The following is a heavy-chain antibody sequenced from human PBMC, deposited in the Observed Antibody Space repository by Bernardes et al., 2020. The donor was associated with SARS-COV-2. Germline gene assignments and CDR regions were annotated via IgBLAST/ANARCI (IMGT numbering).Heavy chain of an antibody. D-gene: IGHD2-2*01. CDR2: ISWNSGSI. CDR3: ATFRDADYGMDV. J-gene: IGHJ6*02. CDR1: GFTFADYA. V-gene: IGHV3-9*01. Sequence: SLRLSCAASGFTFADYAMHWVRQAPGTGLEWVSGISWNSGSIGYADSVKGRFTISRDNAKNSLYLQMNSLRAEDTALYYCATFRDADYGMDVWGQGTTVTVSS.